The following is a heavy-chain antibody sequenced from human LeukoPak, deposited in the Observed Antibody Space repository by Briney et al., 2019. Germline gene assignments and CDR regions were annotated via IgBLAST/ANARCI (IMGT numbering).Heavy chain of an antibody. CDR3: ARDRVVDTAMVGYYYGMDV. D-gene: IGHD5-18*01. CDR1: GGSVSSGSYY. J-gene: IGHJ6*04. CDR2: IYYSGST. V-gene: IGHV4-61*01. Sequence: SETLSLTCTVSGGSVSSGSYYWSWIRQPLGKGLEWIGYIYYSGSTNYNPSLKSRVTISVDTSKNQFSLKLSSVTAADTAVYYCARDRVVDTAMVGYYYGMDVWGKGTTVTVSS.